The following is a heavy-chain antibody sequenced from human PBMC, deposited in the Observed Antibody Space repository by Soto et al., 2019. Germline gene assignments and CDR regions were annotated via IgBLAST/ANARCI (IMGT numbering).Heavy chain of an antibody. CDR3: ASRVGVEGAVAGSEY. V-gene: IGHV1-69*13. CDR1: GGTFSSYA. Sequence: SVKVSCKASGGTFSSYAISWVRQAPGQGLEWMGGIIPIFGTANYAQKFQGRVTITADESTSTAYMELSSLRSEDTAVYYCASRVGVEGAVAGSEYWGQGTLVTVSS. CDR2: IIPIFGTA. D-gene: IGHD6-19*01. J-gene: IGHJ4*02.